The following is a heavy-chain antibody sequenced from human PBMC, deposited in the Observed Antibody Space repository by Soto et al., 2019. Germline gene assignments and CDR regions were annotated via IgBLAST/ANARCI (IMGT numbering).Heavy chain of an antibody. Sequence: SETLSLTCAVYGGSFSGYYWGWIRQPPGKGLEWIGEINHSGSTNYNPSLKSRVTISVDTSKNQFSLKLSSVTAADTAVYYCARGRNNWNYVGYYYYGMDVWGQGTTVTVSS. V-gene: IGHV4-34*01. CDR1: GGSFSGYY. J-gene: IGHJ6*02. CDR2: INHSGST. CDR3: ARGRNNWNYVGYYYYGMDV. D-gene: IGHD1-7*01.